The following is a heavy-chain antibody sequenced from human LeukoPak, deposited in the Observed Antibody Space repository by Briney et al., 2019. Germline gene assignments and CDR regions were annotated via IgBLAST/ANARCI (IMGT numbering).Heavy chain of an antibody. J-gene: IGHJ4*02. D-gene: IGHD5-12*01. V-gene: IGHV3-23*01. CDR1: GFTFSIYA. CDR2: ISGSGGTA. Sequence: PGGSLRLSCAASGFTFSIYAMSWVRQAPGKGLEWVSAISGSGGTAYYADSVKGRFTISRDNSKNTVYLQMNSLRAEDTAVYYCARGKYGGYFIDYWGQGTLVTVSS. CDR3: ARGKYGGYFIDY.